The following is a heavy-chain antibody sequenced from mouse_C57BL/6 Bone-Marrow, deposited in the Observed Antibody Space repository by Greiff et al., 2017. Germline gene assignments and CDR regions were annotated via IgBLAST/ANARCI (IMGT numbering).Heavy chain of an antibody. J-gene: IGHJ2*01. CDR3: ARGRLN. V-gene: IGHV3-6*01. CDR1: GYSITSGYC. Sequence: EVKLQESGPGLVKPSQSLSLTCSVTGYSITSGYCWNWIRQFPGNKLEWMGYISYDGSNNSNPSLKNRISITRDTSKNQFFLKLNSVTTEDTATYYCARGRLNWGQGTTLTVSS. CDR2: ISYDGSN.